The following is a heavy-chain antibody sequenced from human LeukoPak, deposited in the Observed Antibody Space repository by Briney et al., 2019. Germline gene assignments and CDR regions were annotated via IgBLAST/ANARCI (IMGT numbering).Heavy chain of an antibody. CDR3: ASHPPYGETLDY. D-gene: IGHD4-17*01. CDR1: GASVSSARYH. CDR2: IHYSGST. Sequence: SETLSLTCTVSGASVSSARYHWMWIRQPPGKGLEYIGNIHYSGSTDYKPSLKSRVTISVDKSKNQFSLKLSSVTAADTAVYYCASHPPYGETLDYWGQGTLVTVSS. V-gene: IGHV4-61*01. J-gene: IGHJ4*02.